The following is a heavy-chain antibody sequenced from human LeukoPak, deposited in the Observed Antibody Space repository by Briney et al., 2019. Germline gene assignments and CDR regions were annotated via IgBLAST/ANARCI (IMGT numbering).Heavy chain of an antibody. CDR2: ISTSDDTT. Sequence: GGSLRLSCAASGFTFSDYYMSWIRQAPGKGLEWLSHISTSDDTTYNADSVKGRFTISRDNAKSTLYLQMNSLRVEDTAVYYCARYGDSGSKVGHWGQGTLVTVSS. J-gene: IGHJ4*02. CDR3: ARYGDSGSKVGH. CDR1: GFTFSDYY. D-gene: IGHD1-14*01. V-gene: IGHV3-11*01.